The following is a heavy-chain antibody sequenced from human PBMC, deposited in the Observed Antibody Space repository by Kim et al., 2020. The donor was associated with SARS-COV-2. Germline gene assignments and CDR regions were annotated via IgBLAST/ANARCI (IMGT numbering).Heavy chain of an antibody. J-gene: IGHJ6*02. CDR1: GYSFTSYW. CDR2: IYPGDSDT. V-gene: IGHV5-51*01. Sequence: GESLKISCKGSGYSFTSYWIVWVRQMPGKGLEWMGIIYPGDSDTRYSPSFQGQVTISADKSISTAYLQWSSLKASDTAMYYCARPQWTYSGGRYYYYGMDVWGQGTTVTVSS. D-gene: IGHD4-4*01. CDR3: ARPQWTYSGGRYYYYGMDV.